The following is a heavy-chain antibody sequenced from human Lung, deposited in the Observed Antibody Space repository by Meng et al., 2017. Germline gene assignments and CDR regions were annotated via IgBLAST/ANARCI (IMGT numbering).Heavy chain of an antibody. D-gene: IGHD4-23*01. Sequence: VQCQVAGPGLGRPPEILSLTCTVTCGSVVSGGYYWRWLRRPPGKGVEWIGYVYFSCSTTYNPSLKSRVTISMNTSKKQFSLMLTSVTAADTAVYYCARGGTVVNLGYWGQGTLVTVSS. CDR3: ARGGTVVNLGY. CDR2: VYFSCST. V-gene: IGHV4-61*08. CDR1: CGSVVSGGYY. J-gene: IGHJ4*02.